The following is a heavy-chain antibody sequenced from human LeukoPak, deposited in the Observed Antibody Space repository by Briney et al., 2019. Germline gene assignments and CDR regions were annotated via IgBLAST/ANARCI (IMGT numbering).Heavy chain of an antibody. D-gene: IGHD3-10*01. J-gene: IGHJ4*02. CDR2: FDPEDGET. Sequence: ASVKVSCKVPGYTLTELSMHWVRQAPGKGLEWMGGFDPEDGETIYAQKFQGRVTMTEDTSTDTAYMELSSLRSEDTAVYYCARGLLWFGELSTLGYWGQGTLVTVSS. CDR3: ARGLLWFGELSTLGY. V-gene: IGHV1-24*01. CDR1: GYTLTELS.